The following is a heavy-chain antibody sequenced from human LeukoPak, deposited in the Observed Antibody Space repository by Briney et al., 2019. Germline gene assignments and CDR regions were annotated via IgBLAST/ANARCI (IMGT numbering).Heavy chain of an antibody. CDR2: IYPGDSDT. CDR1: GYSFANYW. Sequence: GESPKISCKGSGYSFANYWIGWVRQMPGKGLEWMGIIYPGDSDTRYSPSLQGQVIISADKSISTAYLQWSSLKASDTAMYYCARQGSEYTGYENIDYWGQGTLVTVSS. CDR3: ARQGSEYTGYENIDY. V-gene: IGHV5-51*01. D-gene: IGHD5-12*01. J-gene: IGHJ4*02.